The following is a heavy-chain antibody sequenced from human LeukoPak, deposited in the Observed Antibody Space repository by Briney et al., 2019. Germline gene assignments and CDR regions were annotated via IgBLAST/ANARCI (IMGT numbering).Heavy chain of an antibody. J-gene: IGHJ3*02. Sequence: ASVKVSCKASGYTFTSYGISWVRQAPGEGLEWMGWISAYNGNTNYAQKLQGRVTMTTDTSTSTAYMELRSLRSDDTAVYYCAREVFSGSYYGIWGQGTMVTVSS. CDR3: AREVFSGSYYGI. CDR1: GYTFTSYG. CDR2: ISAYNGNT. D-gene: IGHD1-26*01. V-gene: IGHV1-18*01.